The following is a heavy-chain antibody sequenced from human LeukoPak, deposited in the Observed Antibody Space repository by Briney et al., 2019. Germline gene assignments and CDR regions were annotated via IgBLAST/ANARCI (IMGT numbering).Heavy chain of an antibody. CDR3: GRGLRGAEY. D-gene: IGHD4/OR15-4a*01. J-gene: IGHJ4*02. CDR1: GFTFTSYA. CDR2: ISGSGEST. Sequence: GGSLRLSCAASGFTFTSYAMSWARQAPGKGLEWVSAISGSGESTYYADSVKGRFTISRDNPKNTLYLQMNSLRAEDTAVYYCGRGLRGAEYWGQGTLVTVSS. V-gene: IGHV3-23*01.